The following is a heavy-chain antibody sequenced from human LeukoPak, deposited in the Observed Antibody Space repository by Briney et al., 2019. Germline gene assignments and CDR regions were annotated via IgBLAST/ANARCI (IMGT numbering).Heavy chain of an antibody. Sequence: GGSLRLSCAASEFTFSSYWMSWVRKAPGKGLEWVSAISGSGGSTYYADSVKGRFTISRDNSKNTLYLQMNSLRAEDTAVYYCAKWGSGELSGFDYWGQGTLVTVSS. J-gene: IGHJ4*02. CDR2: ISGSGGST. CDR3: AKWGSGELSGFDY. CDR1: EFTFSSYW. D-gene: IGHD3-10*01. V-gene: IGHV3-23*01.